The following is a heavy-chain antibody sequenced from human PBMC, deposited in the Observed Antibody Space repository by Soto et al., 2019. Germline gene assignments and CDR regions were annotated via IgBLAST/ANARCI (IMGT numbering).Heavy chain of an antibody. D-gene: IGHD3-16*01. CDR1: GFSLSRSGVG. J-gene: IGHJ5*02. Sequence: QITLKESGPTLVKPTQTLTLTCTFSGFSLSRSGVGVGWIRQPPGKALEWFALIYRDDDKPYSPSLKSRVTITKAASKNQVGLTMTNMDPVDTATYYCAQRKGGSFDPWGQGTLVTVSS. CDR2: IYRDDDK. V-gene: IGHV2-5*02. CDR3: AQRKGGSFDP.